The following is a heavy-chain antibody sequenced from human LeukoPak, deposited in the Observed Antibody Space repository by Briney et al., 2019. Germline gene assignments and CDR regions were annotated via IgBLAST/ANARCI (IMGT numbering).Heavy chain of an antibody. Sequence: GGSLRLSCAASGFTFSSYGMHWVRQAPGKGLEWVAVICYDESNKYYADSVKGRFTISRDNAKNTLYLQMNSLRAEDTAVYYCAGGIRGVYSGDYFDYWGQGTLVTVSS. CDR3: AGGIRGVYSGDYFDY. CDR2: ICYDESNK. CDR1: GFTFSSYG. D-gene: IGHD3-10*01. V-gene: IGHV3-33*03. J-gene: IGHJ4*02.